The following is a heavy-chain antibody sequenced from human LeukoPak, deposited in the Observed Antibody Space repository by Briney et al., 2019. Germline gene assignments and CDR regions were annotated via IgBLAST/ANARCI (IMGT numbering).Heavy chain of an antibody. Sequence: PSETLSLTCTVSGGSISSYHWSWIRQPPGKGLEWIGYVYYSGSTNYNPSLKSRVTISVDTSKNQFSLKLSSVTAADTAVYYCARALGYDWNDPRFYFDYWGQGTLVAVSS. CDR2: VYYSGST. D-gene: IGHD1-20*01. J-gene: IGHJ4*02. V-gene: IGHV4-59*01. CDR1: GGSISSYH. CDR3: ARALGYDWNDPRFYFDY.